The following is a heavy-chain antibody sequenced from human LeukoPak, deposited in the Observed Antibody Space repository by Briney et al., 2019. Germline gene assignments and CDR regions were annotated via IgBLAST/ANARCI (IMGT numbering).Heavy chain of an antibody. CDR1: GFTFSSYW. CDR2: INSDGSST. CDR3: AKDVTKGSSWYYGMDV. V-gene: IGHV3-74*01. J-gene: IGHJ6*02. Sequence: GGSLRLSCAASGFTFSSYWMHWVRQAPGKGLVWVSRINSDGSSTSYADSVKGRFTISRDNAKNSLYLQMNSLRAEDTALYYCAKDVTKGSSWYYGMDVWGQGTTVTVFS. D-gene: IGHD6-13*01.